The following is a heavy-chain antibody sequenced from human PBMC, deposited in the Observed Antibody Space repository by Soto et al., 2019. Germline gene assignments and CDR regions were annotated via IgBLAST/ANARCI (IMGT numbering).Heavy chain of an antibody. V-gene: IGHV4-34*01. CDR2: INHSGST. J-gene: IGHJ4*02. CDR3: ARAAPRYCSGGSCSSGRDY. CDR1: GGSFSGYY. Sequence: QVQLQQWGAGLLKPSETLSLTCAVYGGSFSGYYWSWIRQPPGKGLEWIGEINHSGSTNYNPSLKSRVTISVDTSKNQFSLKLSSVTAADTAVYSCARAAPRYCSGGSCSSGRDYWGQGTLVTVSS. D-gene: IGHD2-15*01.